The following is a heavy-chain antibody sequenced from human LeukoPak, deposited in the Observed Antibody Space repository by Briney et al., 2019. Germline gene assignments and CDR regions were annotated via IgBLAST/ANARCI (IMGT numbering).Heavy chain of an antibody. V-gene: IGHV3-74*01. CDR2: INSDGSST. CDR3: AKDGEDIVVVPAAGDAFDI. CDR1: GFPFSGFW. Sequence: PGGCLRLSCAASGFPFSGFWMHCVREAPAKGRVWGSRINSDGSSTSYADCVKGRFNISRDNAKNTLYLQMNSLRAEDTAVYYCAKDGEDIVVVPAAGDAFDIWGQGTMVTVSS. J-gene: IGHJ3*02. D-gene: IGHD2-2*01.